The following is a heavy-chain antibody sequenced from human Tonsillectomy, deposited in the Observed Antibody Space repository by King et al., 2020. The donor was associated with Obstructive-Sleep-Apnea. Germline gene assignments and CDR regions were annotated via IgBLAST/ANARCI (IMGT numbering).Heavy chain of an antibody. J-gene: IGHJ6*02. CDR2: ISGRGGST. CDR1: GFTFSSYA. CDR3: AKGIAVAGTWYYGMDV. D-gene: IGHD6-19*01. V-gene: IGHV3-23*04. Sequence: DGQLVQSGGGLVQPGGSLRLSCAASGFTFSSYAMSWVRQAPGKGLEWVSAISGRGGSTYYADSVKGRFTISRDNSKNTLYLQMNSLRAEDTAVYYCAKGIAVAGTWYYGMDVWGQGTTVTVSS.